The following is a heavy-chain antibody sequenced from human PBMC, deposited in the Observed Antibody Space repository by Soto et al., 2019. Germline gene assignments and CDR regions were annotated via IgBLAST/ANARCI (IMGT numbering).Heavy chain of an antibody. V-gene: IGHV4-61*01. Sequence: QVQLQESGPGLVRPSETLSLTCTVSGDSVSSSNYYWSWIRQSPVKGLEWIGYIFYSGSTNYNPSLQSRVTISVDTSKNQFSLNLRSVTAADTAVYYCARDVTTSGRHPPESTWGQGTLVTVS. CDR1: GDSVSSSNYY. CDR2: IFYSGST. J-gene: IGHJ5*02. CDR3: ARDVTTSGRHPPEST. D-gene: IGHD6-19*01.